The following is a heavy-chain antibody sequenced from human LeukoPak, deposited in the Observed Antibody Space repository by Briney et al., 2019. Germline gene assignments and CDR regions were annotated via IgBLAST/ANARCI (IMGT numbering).Heavy chain of an antibody. J-gene: IGHJ4*02. CDR1: GFTFSSYG. D-gene: IGHD6-19*01. Sequence: GGTLRLSCAASGFTFSSYGMSWVRQAPGKGLEWVSAISGSGGSTYYADSVKGRFTISRDNSKNTLYLQMNSLRAEDTAVYYCAKDSGSSDWWNYWGQGTLVTVSS. CDR2: ISGSGGST. CDR3: AKDSGSSDWWNY. V-gene: IGHV3-23*01.